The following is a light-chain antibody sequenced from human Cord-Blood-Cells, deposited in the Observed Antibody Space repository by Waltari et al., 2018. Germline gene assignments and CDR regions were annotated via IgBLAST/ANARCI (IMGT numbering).Light chain of an antibody. CDR2: GAS. CDR1: QSVSSSY. CDR3: QQYGSSPFT. Sequence: EIVLPPSPGTLSFSPGESATLSCRARQSVSSSYLDWYQPKPGQAPRLLIYGASSRATGIPDRFSGSGSGTDFTLTISRLEPEDFAVYYCQQYGSSPFTFGPGTKVDIK. J-gene: IGKJ3*01. V-gene: IGKV3-20*01.